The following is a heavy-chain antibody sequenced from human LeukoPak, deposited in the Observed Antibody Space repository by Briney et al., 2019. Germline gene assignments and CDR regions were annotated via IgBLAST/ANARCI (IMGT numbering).Heavy chain of an antibody. CDR3: ARGPYGSGTLRSRNWFDP. D-gene: IGHD3-10*01. CDR2: INHSGST. V-gene: IGHV4-34*01. CDR1: GGSFSGYY. J-gene: IGHJ5*02. Sequence: SETLSLTCAVYGGSFSGYYWGWIRQPPGKGLEWIGEINHSGSTNYNPSLKSRVTISVDTSKNQFSLKLSSVTAADTAVYYCARGPYGSGTLRSRNWFDPWGQGTLVTVSS.